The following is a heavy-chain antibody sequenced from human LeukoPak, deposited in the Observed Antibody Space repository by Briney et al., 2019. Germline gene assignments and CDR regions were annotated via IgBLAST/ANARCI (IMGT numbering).Heavy chain of an antibody. Sequence: PGGSLRLSCAASGFTFSSYWRHWVRQAPGEGLVLVSRINSDGSSTNYADSVKGRFTISRDNAKNTLYLQMNSLRAEDTAVYYCATSTYCSGGSCYSRTFQYWGQGTLVTVSS. D-gene: IGHD2-15*01. CDR2: INSDGSST. CDR3: ATSTYCSGGSCYSRTFQY. CDR1: GFTFSSYW. J-gene: IGHJ4*02. V-gene: IGHV3-74*01.